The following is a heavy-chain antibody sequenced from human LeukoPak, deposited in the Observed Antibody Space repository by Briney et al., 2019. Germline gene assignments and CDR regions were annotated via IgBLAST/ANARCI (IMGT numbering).Heavy chain of an antibody. CDR2: IYTTGTT. D-gene: IGHD1-26*01. CDR1: GGSINSYY. V-gene: IGHV4-4*07. Sequence: SETLSLTCTVSGGSINSYYWGWVRQAAGKGLEWIGRIYTTGTTYHSPSLKSRLTMSVYTSKNQFSLNLRSVTAADTALYYCGRQGYTAAYYFLDYWSQGTLVTVSS. J-gene: IGHJ4*02. CDR3: GRQGYTAAYYFLDY.